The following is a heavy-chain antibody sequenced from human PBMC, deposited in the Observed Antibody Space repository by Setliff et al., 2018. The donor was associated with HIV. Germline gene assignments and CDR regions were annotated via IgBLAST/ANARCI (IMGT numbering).Heavy chain of an antibody. CDR3: ARLTSITMIVVVILDAFDI. CDR2: IHHSGST. CDR1: GGSFSGYY. Sequence: SETLSLTCAVYGGSFSGYYWSWIRQHPGKALEWIGYIHHSGSTYYNPSLKSRVTISVDTSKNQFSLKLSSVTAADTAVYYCARLTSITMIVVVILDAFDIWGQGTMVTVSS. V-gene: IGHV4-34*01. J-gene: IGHJ3*02. D-gene: IGHD3-22*01.